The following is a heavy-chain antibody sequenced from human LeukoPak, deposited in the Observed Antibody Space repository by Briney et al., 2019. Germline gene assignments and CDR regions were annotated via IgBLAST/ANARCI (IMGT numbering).Heavy chain of an antibody. D-gene: IGHD2-2*01. J-gene: IGHJ6*03. CDR3: ARRGVPAARALYMDV. CDR2: ISSSSSTI. V-gene: IGHV3-48*04. Sequence: GGSLRLSCAASGFTFSSYSMNWVRQAPGKGLEGVSYISSSSSTIYYADSVKGRFTISRDNAKNSLYLQMNSLRAEDTAVYYCARRGVPAARALYMDVWGKGTTVTVSS. CDR1: GFTFSSYS.